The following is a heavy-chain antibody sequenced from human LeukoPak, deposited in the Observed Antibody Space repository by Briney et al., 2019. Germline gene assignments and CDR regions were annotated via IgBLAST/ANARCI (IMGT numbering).Heavy chain of an antibody. V-gene: IGHV3-7*04. J-gene: IGHJ4*02. Sequence: GGSLRLSCTASGFTISTYWMSWVRQAPGKGLEWVANINQDGSKKYYVDSVKGRFTISRDNVKNSVYLQMNSLRAEDTAVYSCARAVAAADSYWGRGTLITVSS. CDR2: INQDGSKK. CDR1: GFTISTYW. CDR3: ARAVAAADSY. D-gene: IGHD6-13*01.